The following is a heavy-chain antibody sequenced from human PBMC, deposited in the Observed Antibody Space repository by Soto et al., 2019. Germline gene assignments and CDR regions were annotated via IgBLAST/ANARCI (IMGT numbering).Heavy chain of an antibody. CDR3: ARGVLLAPDV. J-gene: IGHJ6*02. V-gene: IGHV4-59*08. CDR2: MYYSGRT. D-gene: IGHD1-26*01. CDR1: GGPITSHY. Sequence: SETLSLTCSVSGGPITSHYWTWVRQPPGKGLEWIGYMYYSGRTNYNPSLKSRVTVSIDPSKNQFSLQMSSITAADTAVYYCARGVLLAPDVWGQGTTVTVS.